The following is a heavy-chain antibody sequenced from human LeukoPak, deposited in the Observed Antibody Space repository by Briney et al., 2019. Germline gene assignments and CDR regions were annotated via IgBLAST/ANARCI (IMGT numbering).Heavy chain of an antibody. V-gene: IGHV3-23*01. D-gene: IGHD3-22*01. CDR2: ICDSGGRT. Sequence: GGSLRLSCAVSGFTFSNYAMSWVRQAPGKGLEWVSAICDSGGRTYYADSVKGRFTISRDNSKNTLYLQMNSLRAEDTAVYYCVRGSSGYLDYWGQGTLVSVSS. CDR3: VRGSSGYLDY. CDR1: GFTFSNYA. J-gene: IGHJ4*02.